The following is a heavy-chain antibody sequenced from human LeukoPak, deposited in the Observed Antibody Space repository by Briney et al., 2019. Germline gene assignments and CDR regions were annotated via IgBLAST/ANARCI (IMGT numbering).Heavy chain of an antibody. CDR3: ARENLYGGNPYYFDY. V-gene: IGHV4-59*12. J-gene: IGHJ4*02. Sequence: SETLSLTCTVSGGSISSYYWSWIRQPPGKGLEWIGYIYYSGSTYYNPSLKSRVTISVDTSKNQFSLKLSSVTAADTAVYYCARENLYGGNPYYFDYWGQGTLVTVSS. CDR1: GGSISSYY. CDR2: IYYSGST. D-gene: IGHD4-23*01.